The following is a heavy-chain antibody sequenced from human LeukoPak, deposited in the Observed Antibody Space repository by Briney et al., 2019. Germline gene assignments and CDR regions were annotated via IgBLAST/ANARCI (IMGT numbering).Heavy chain of an antibody. D-gene: IGHD3-10*01. Sequence: SETLSLTCTVSGGSISSYYWSWIRQPPGKGLEWIGYIYYSGSANYNPSLKSRVTISVDTSKNQFSLKLSSVTAADTAVYYCARDQLWFGESDAFDIWGQGTMVTVSS. CDR3: ARDQLWFGESDAFDI. CDR1: GGSISSYY. CDR2: IYYSGSA. V-gene: IGHV4-59*01. J-gene: IGHJ3*02.